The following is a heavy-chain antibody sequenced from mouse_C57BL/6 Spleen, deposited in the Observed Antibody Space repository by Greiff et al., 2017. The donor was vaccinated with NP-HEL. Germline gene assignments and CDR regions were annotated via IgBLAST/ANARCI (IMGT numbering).Heavy chain of an antibody. CDR3: ARDRGRGAWFAY. CDR2: ISDGGSYT. J-gene: IGHJ3*01. V-gene: IGHV5-4*01. D-gene: IGHD1-1*01. CDR1: GFTFSSYA. Sequence: DVKLVESGGGLVKPGGSLKLSCAASGFTFSSYAMSWVRQTPEKRLEWVATISDGGSYTYYPDNVKGRFTISRDNAKNNLYLQMSHLKSEDTAMYYCARDRGRGAWFAYWGQGTLVTVSA.